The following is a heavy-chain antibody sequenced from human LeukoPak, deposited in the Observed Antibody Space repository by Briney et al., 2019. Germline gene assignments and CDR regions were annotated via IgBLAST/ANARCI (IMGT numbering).Heavy chain of an antibody. D-gene: IGHD6-13*01. V-gene: IGHV4-39*07. CDR2: INHSGST. CDR3: ARLVPALWYFDL. CDR1: GGSISSSSYY. J-gene: IGHJ2*01. Sequence: SETLSLTCTVSGGSISSSSYYWGWIRQPPGKGLEWIGEINHSGSTNYNPSLKSRVTISVDTSKNQFSLKLSSVTAADTAVYYCARLVPALWYFDLWGRGTLVTVSS.